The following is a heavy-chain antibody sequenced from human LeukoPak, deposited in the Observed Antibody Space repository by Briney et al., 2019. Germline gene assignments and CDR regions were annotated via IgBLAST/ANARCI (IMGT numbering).Heavy chain of an antibody. V-gene: IGHV1-3*01. CDR3: ARDRLYYSSTSCHNWFDP. D-gene: IGHD2-2*01. CDR1: GYTFTSYA. CDR2: INAGNGNT. J-gene: IGHJ5*02. Sequence: ASVKVSCKASGYTFTSYAMHWVRQAPGQRLEWMGWINAGNGNTKYSQKFQGRVTITRDTSTSTAYMELRSLRSDDTAVYYCARDRLYYSSTSCHNWFDPWGQGTLVTVSS.